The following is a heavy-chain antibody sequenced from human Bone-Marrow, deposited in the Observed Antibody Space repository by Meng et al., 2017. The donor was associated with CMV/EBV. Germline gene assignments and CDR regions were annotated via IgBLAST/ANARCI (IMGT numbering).Heavy chain of an antibody. J-gene: IGHJ4*02. CDR1: GFTFSDYY. CDR3: ARDSGRRYDFWSSPDNPRSDY. CDR2: IGSSGTTI. V-gene: IGHV3-11*04. Sequence: GGSLRLSCVASGFTFSDYYMNWIRQAPGKGLEWVSCIGSSGTTIYYADSVKGRFTVSRDNAKNSLYLQMNSLRAEDTAVYYCARDSGRRYDFWSSPDNPRSDYWGQGTLVTVSS. D-gene: IGHD3-3*01.